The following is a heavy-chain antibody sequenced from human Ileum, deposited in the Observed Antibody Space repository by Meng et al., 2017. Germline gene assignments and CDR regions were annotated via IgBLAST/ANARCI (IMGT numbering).Heavy chain of an antibody. V-gene: IGHV4-34*01. CDR3: ARGDVAARLQS. Sequence: VQMKGWGAGQLTPAKILSIPCAVDCGSFSGYYWSWVRQPPGKGLEWIGEINHSGSTNYNPSRKSRVTISVDTSKNQFSLKLTSVTAADTAVYYCARGDVAARLQSWGQGTLVTVSS. J-gene: IGHJ5*02. CDR2: INHSGST. D-gene: IGHD6-6*01. CDR1: CGSFSGYY.